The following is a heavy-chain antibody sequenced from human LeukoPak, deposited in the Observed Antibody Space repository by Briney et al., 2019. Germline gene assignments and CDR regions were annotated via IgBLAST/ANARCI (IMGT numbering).Heavy chain of an antibody. V-gene: IGHV3-7*01. J-gene: IGHJ4*02. D-gene: IGHD2-15*01. CDR2: IKKTGSET. Sequence: GRSLRLSCAASGFAFGGYGMHWVRQAPGKGLEWVAYIKKTGSETYYVDSVKGRFTITRDNTRNSLFLQMYSLRAEDTAVYFCAREDGYCSGGNCYSYFDSWGQGTLVTVSS. CDR1: GFAFGGYG. CDR3: AREDGYCSGGNCYSYFDS.